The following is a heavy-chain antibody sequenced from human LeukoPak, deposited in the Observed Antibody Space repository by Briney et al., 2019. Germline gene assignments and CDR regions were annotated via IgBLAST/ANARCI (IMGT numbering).Heavy chain of an antibody. CDR2: IFPILDVA. J-gene: IGHJ4*02. Sequence: GASVKVSCKASGGTFSSYAISWVRQTPREGLEWMGRIFPILDVANYAQTFQGRVTITADKSTSTAYMELSSLRSEDTAVYYCARVGQQLAGLDYWGQGTLVTVSS. CDR1: GGTFSSYA. CDR3: ARVGQQLAGLDY. V-gene: IGHV1-69*04. D-gene: IGHD6-13*01.